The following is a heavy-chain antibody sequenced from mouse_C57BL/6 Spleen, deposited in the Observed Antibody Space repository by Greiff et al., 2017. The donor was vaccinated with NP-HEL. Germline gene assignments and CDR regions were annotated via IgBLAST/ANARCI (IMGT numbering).Heavy chain of an antibody. CDR3: ARGGLGTGGYFDV. CDR1: GYTFTSSW. J-gene: IGHJ1*03. Sequence: QVQLQQPGAELVKPGASVKMSCKASGYTFTSSWITWVKQRPGQGLAWIGDIYPGSGSTNYNEKFKSKATLTVDTSSSTAYMQLSSLTSEDSAVYYGARGGLGTGGYFDVWGTGTTVTVSS. CDR2: IYPGSGST. D-gene: IGHD3-1*01. V-gene: IGHV1-55*01.